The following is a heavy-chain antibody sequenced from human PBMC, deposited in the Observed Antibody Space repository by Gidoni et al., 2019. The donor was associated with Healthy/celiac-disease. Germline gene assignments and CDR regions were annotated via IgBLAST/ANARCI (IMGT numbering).Heavy chain of an antibody. V-gene: IGHV3-66*01. Sequence: EVQLVESGGGLVQPGGSLRLSCAASGFTVSSNYMSWVRQAPGKGLEWVSVIYSGGSTYYADSVKGRFTISRDNSKNTLYLQMNSLRAEDTAVYYCASGTSGWSRGFDYWGQGTLVTVSS. J-gene: IGHJ4*02. CDR2: IYSGGST. CDR3: ASGTSGWSRGFDY. D-gene: IGHD6-19*01. CDR1: GFTVSSNY.